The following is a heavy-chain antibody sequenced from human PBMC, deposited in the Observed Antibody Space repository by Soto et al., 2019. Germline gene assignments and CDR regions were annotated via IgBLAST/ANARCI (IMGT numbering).Heavy chain of an antibody. CDR2: INHSGST. J-gene: IGHJ4*02. V-gene: IGHV4-34*01. D-gene: IGHD3-9*01. CDR1: GGSFSGYY. Sequence: ETLSLTCAVYGGSFSGYYWSWIRQPPGKGQEWIGEINHSGSTYYNPSLESRVTISVDKSKNQFSLKLMSLSAADTSVYYCGRLEGLATISYYFDYWGQGALVTVSS. CDR3: GRLEGLATISYYFDY.